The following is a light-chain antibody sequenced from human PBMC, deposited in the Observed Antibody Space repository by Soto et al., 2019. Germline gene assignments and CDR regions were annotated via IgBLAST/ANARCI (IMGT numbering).Light chain of an antibody. CDR2: EVS. CDR3: SSLTSTNTLA. J-gene: IGLJ2*01. Sequence: QSALTQPASVSGSPGQSITISCTGTSSDVGGYNYVSWYQQHPGKAPKLMIYEVSYRPSGVSNRFSGSKSGNTASLTISGLQAEDEAGYYCSSLTSTNTLAFGRGTKLTVL. V-gene: IGLV2-14*01. CDR1: SSDVGGYNY.